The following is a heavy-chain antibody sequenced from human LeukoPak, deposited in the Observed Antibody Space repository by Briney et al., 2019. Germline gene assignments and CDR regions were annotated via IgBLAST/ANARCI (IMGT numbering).Heavy chain of an antibody. CDR3: AKDGGGNCYDPIDY. Sequence: GGSLRLSCGFSGFTFSNYAMSWVRQAPGKGLEWISGIIDSGRSSYFADSVRGRFTISRDKSKNTLYLQMNSLRAEDTALSFCAKDGGGNCYDPIDYWGQGILVTVSS. J-gene: IGHJ4*02. CDR1: GFTFSNYA. V-gene: IGHV3-23*01. D-gene: IGHD2-21*01. CDR2: IIDSGRSS.